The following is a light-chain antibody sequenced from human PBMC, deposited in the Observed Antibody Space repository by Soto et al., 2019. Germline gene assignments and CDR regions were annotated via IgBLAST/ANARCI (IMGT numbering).Light chain of an antibody. CDR2: GAS. Sequence: EIVMTQSPATLSVSPGERATLSCRASQSVSSNLAWYQQKPVQAPRLLIYGASTRATGIPARFSGSGSGTKFTLTISSLQSEDFAVYYCQQYNNWPMTFGQGTKVDIK. CDR1: QSVSSN. V-gene: IGKV3-15*01. CDR3: QQYNNWPMT. J-gene: IGKJ1*01.